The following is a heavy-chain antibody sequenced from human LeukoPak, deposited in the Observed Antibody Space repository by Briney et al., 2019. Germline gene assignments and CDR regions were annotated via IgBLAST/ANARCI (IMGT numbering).Heavy chain of an antibody. J-gene: IGHJ3*02. D-gene: IGHD5-24*01. CDR3: AREPEMATVDSDGFDI. Sequence: LSGGSLRLSCAASGFTFSSYWMSWIRQAPGKGLEWVSHISSSGSNIYYADSVKGRFTISRDNAKNSLYLQMNSLRAEDTAVYYCAREPEMATVDSDGFDIWGQGTMVTVSS. CDR1: GFTFSSYW. CDR2: ISSSGSNI. V-gene: IGHV3-48*04.